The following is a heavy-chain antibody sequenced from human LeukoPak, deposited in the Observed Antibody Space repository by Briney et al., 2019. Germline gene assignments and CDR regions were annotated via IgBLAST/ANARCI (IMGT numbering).Heavy chain of an antibody. Sequence: GASVKVSCKASGYTFISYGISWVRQAPGQGLEWVVWISANNGETNYAQKVQGRVTVTTDTSTSTAYMELRSLRSDDTAVYYCARAPPRVTAAGYDYWGQGTLVTVSS. D-gene: IGHD6-13*01. CDR2: ISANNGET. CDR3: ARAPPRVTAAGYDY. J-gene: IGHJ4*02. CDR1: GYTFISYG. V-gene: IGHV1-18*01.